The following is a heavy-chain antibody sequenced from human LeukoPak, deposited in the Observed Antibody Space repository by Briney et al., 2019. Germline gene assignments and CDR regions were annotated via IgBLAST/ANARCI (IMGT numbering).Heavy chain of an antibody. CDR2: IHHTGST. V-gene: IGHV4-30-2*01. CDR1: GASISSGGYF. J-gene: IGHJ4*02. CDR3: ARERPLDTVVSQDF. D-gene: IGHD4-23*01. Sequence: PSETLSLTCTVSGASISSGGYFWSWIRQPPGKGLEWIGYIHHTGSTYYNPSLESRVTMSVDKSKNQFSLSLASVTVADTAVYYCARERPLDTVVSQDFWGQGTLVIVSS.